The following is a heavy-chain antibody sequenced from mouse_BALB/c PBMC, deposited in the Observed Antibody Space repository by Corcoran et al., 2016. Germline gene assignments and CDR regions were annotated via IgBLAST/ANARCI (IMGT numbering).Heavy chain of an antibody. CDR3: ARANLVYAMDY. D-gene: IGHD4-1*01. CDR1: GFNIKDTY. Sequence: EVQLQQSGAELVKPGASVKLSCTASGFNIKDTYMHWVKQRPEQGLEWIGRIDPANGNTKYDPKFQGKATITADTSSNTAYLQLSSLTSEDTAVYYCARANLVYAMDYWGQGTSVTVSS. J-gene: IGHJ4*01. CDR2: IDPANGNT. V-gene: IGHV14-3*02.